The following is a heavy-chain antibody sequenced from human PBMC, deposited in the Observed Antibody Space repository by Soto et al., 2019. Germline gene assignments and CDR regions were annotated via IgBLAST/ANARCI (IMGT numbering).Heavy chain of an antibody. Sequence: GGSLRLSCAASGFTFSSYAMSWVRQAPGKGLEWVSAISGSGGSTYYADSVKGRFTISRDNSKNTLYLQMNSLRAEDTAVYYCAKARIETLASPDYYFDYWGKGTLVTVSS. CDR1: GFTFSSYA. CDR2: ISGSGGST. V-gene: IGHV3-23*01. D-gene: IGHD2-21*01. CDR3: AKARIETLASPDYYFDY. J-gene: IGHJ4*02.